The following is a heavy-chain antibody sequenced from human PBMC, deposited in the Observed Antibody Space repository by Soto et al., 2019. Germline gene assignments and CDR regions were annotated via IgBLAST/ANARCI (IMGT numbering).Heavy chain of an antibody. CDR1: GYTFTSYD. Sequence: ASVKVSCKASGYTFTSYDINWVRQATGQGLEWMGWMNPNSGNTGYAQKFQGRVTMTRNTSISTAYMELSSLRSEDTAVYYCARSGIVVVPAAMGGIDYYYYMDVWGKGTTVTVSS. D-gene: IGHD2-2*01. V-gene: IGHV1-8*01. CDR2: MNPNSGNT. J-gene: IGHJ6*03. CDR3: ARSGIVVVPAAMGGIDYYYYMDV.